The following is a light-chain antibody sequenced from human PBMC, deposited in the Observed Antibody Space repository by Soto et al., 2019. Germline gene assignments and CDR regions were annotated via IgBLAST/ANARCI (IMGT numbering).Light chain of an antibody. CDR1: SSDVDNYNN. Sequence: QSALTQPRSVSGSPGQSVTISCTRTSSDVDNYNNVSWYQQHPGKAPKLLIYDVNKRPSGVPYRFSGSKSGNTASLTISGLQAGDEADYFCCSYAGTYTRVFGTGTKLPS. V-gene: IGLV2-11*01. CDR3: CSYAGTYTRV. J-gene: IGLJ1*01. CDR2: DVN.